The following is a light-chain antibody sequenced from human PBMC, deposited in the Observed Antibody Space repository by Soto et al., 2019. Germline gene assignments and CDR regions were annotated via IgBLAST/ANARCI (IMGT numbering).Light chain of an antibody. CDR2: DVN. V-gene: IGLV2-11*01. Sequence: QSVLTQPRAVSGSPGQSVTISCTGTSSDVGAYNYVSWYQHHPGKAPKLIIYDVNKRPSGVPDRFSGSKSGNTASLTISGLQAEDETDYYCCSYAGIYTSYVFGTGTKLTVL. CDR3: CSYAGIYTSYV. J-gene: IGLJ1*01. CDR1: SSDVGAYNY.